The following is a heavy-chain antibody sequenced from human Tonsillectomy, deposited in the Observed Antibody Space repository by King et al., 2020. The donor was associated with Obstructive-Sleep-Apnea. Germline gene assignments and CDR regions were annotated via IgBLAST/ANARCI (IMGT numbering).Heavy chain of an antibody. CDR1: GFTFSGSA. V-gene: IGHV3-73*01. Sequence: VQLVESGGGLVQPGGSLKLSCAASGFTFSGSAMHWVRQASGKGLEWVGRIRSKANSYATAYAASVKGRFTISRDDSNNTADLQMNSLKTEDTVVYDCASPATAADGTGEFDYWGQGTLVTVSS. D-gene: IGHD6-13*01. J-gene: IGHJ4*02. CDR3: ASPATAADGTGEFDY. CDR2: IRSKANSYAT.